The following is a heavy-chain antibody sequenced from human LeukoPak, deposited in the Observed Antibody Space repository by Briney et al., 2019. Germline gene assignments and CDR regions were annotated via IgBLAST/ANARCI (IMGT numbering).Heavy chain of an antibody. CDR2: ITPIFGTP. J-gene: IGHJ4*02. CDR1: GGTFNRYS. Sequence: SVKVSCKASGGTFNRYSISWVRQAPGQGLEWMGGITPIFGTPNYAQKFQGRVTITTDESTSTAYMELSSLRSEDTAVYYCARDPDYGGYWGQGTLVTVSS. CDR3: ARDPDYGGY. V-gene: IGHV1-69*05.